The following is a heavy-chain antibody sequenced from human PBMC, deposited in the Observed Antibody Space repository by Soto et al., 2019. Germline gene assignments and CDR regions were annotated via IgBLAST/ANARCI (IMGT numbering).Heavy chain of an antibody. Sequence: VQLLESGGGLVQPGGSLRLSCAASGFTFRDYAMNWVRQAPGKGLEWVPDISGSGDSARYADSVKGRFTISRDNSRDTLYLQMNSLRVDDTAVYYCGKERRGSGWSVCNYWGQGDLVTVSS. V-gene: IGHV3-23*01. CDR3: GKERRGSGWSVCNY. D-gene: IGHD6-19*01. J-gene: IGHJ4*02. CDR2: ISGSGDSA. CDR1: GFTFRDYA.